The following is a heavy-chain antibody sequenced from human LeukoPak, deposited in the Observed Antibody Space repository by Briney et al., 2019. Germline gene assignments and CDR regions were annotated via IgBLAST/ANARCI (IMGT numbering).Heavy chain of an antibody. Sequence: PSETLSLTCTVSGGSISSYYWSWIRQPPGKGLEWIAYINYSGSTNYNPSLKSRVTISIDTSKNQFSLKLSSVTAADTAVYYCARLKDYYGSGSYLPYYYMDVWGKGTTVTVSS. CDR3: ARLKDYYGSGSYLPYYYMDV. V-gene: IGHV4-59*08. CDR1: GGSISSYY. CDR2: INYSGST. D-gene: IGHD3-10*01. J-gene: IGHJ6*03.